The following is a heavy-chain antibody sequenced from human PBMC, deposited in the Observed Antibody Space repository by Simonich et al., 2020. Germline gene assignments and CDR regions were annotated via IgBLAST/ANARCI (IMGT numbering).Heavy chain of an antibody. Sequence: EVQLVESGGGLVKPGGSLRLSCAASGFTFSSYSMNWVRQAPGKWLGLVSSISSSSSYIDYADSVKGRFTISRDNAKNSLYLQMNSLRAEDTAVYYCARDVDTAMVFDYWGQGTLVTVSS. CDR2: ISSSSSYI. J-gene: IGHJ4*02. CDR3: ARDVDTAMVFDY. V-gene: IGHV3-21*01. CDR1: GFTFSSYS. D-gene: IGHD5-18*01.